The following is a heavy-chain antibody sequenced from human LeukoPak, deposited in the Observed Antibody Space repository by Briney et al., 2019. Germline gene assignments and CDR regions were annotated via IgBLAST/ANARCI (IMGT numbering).Heavy chain of an antibody. CDR1: GFTFSSYS. Sequence: PGGSLRLSCAASGFTFSSYSMNWVRQAPGKGLEWVSSISSSSSYIYYADSVKGRFTISRDNSKNTLYLQIHSLRAEDTAVYHCAIYGGSGTNAFDMWGQGTMVTVSS. D-gene: IGHD5-12*01. CDR3: AIYGGSGTNAFDM. V-gene: IGHV3-21*03. CDR2: ISSSSSYI. J-gene: IGHJ3*02.